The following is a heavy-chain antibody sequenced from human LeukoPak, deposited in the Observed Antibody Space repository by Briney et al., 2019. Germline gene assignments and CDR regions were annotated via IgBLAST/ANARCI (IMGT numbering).Heavy chain of an antibody. CDR1: GYTFTSYG. Sequence: ASVKVSCKASGYTFTSYGISWVRQAPGQGLEWMGWISAYNGNTNYAQKLQGRVTMTTDTSTSTAYMELRSLRSDDTAVYYCARVPNYDFWSGYYDYWGQGTLVTVSS. J-gene: IGHJ4*02. CDR3: ARVPNYDFWSGYYDY. CDR2: ISAYNGNT. D-gene: IGHD3-3*01. V-gene: IGHV1-18*01.